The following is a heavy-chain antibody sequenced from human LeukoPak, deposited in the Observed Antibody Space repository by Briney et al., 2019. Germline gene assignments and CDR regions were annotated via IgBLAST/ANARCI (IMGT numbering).Heavy chain of an antibody. CDR2: IAYDGSRS. V-gene: IGHV3-33*01. CDR1: GFTFGGYG. CDR3: TRYNNDHFDY. D-gene: IGHD1-14*01. J-gene: IGHJ4*02. Sequence: GGSLRLSCAGSGFTFGGYGMHWFRQTPGKGLEWVAAIAYDGSRSFYADSVKGRFTISRDNSKNTMSVQMDDLRAEDTAVYYCTRYNNDHFDYWGQGTLVTVSS.